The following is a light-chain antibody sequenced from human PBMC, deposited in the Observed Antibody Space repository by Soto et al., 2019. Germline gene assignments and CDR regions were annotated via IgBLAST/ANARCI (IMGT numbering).Light chain of an antibody. V-gene: IGKV1-5*01. CDR3: QPYDSFWP. CDR1: QHINNW. J-gene: IGKJ3*01. Sequence: DIEMTQSRSTLSSSVGYRFTNTCLASQHINNWLAWYQQKPGRDPEILIHDDSNLGSGVQSRFSGSGSGTEFTLTISRLQPDDFATYYRQPYDSFWPFGPGTKVDIK. CDR2: DDS.